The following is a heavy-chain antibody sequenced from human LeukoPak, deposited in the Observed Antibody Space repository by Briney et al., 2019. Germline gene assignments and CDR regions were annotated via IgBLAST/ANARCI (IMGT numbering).Heavy chain of an antibody. J-gene: IGHJ3*02. Sequence: SETLSLTCAVSGYSISSGYYWGWIRQPPGKGLEWIGSIYHSGSTYYNPSLKSRVTISVDTSKNQFSLELSSVTAADTAVYYCARVPTHGAFDIWGQGTMVTVSS. V-gene: IGHV4-38-2*01. CDR1: GYSISSGYY. CDR2: IYHSGST. CDR3: ARVPTHGAFDI.